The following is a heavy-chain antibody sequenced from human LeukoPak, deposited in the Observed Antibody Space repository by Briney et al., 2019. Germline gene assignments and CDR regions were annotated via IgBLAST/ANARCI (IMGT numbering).Heavy chain of an antibody. CDR2: IRYDGSNK. D-gene: IGHD2-15*01. CDR3: AGSVVVEQNGGNFDY. J-gene: IGHJ4*02. Sequence: GGSLRLSCAASGFTFSSYGMHWVRQAPGKGLEWVAFIRYDGSNKYYADSVKGRFTISRDNSKNTLYLQMNSLRAEDTAVYYCAGSVVVEQNGGNFDYWGQGTLVTVSS. CDR1: GFTFSSYG. V-gene: IGHV3-30*02.